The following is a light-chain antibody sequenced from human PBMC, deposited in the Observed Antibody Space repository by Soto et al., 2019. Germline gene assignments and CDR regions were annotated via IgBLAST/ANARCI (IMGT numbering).Light chain of an antibody. CDR1: SSNIGAGYD. V-gene: IGLV1-40*01. CDR2: CNS. Sequence: QSVLTQPPSVSGAPGQRVTISCTGSSSNIGAGYDVHWYQQLPGTSPKLLIYCNSNRPSGVPDRFSGSKSGTSASLAITGLQAEDEADYYCQSYDRSLSGVVFGGGTKLTVL. J-gene: IGLJ2*01. CDR3: QSYDRSLSGVV.